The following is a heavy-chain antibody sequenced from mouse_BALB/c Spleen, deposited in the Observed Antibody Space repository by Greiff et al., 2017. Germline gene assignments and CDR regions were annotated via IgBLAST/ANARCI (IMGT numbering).Heavy chain of an antibody. J-gene: IGHJ4*01. CDR2: IDPENGDT. D-gene: IGHD1-1*01. V-gene: IGHV14-4*02. CDR1: GFNIKDYY. Sequence: VQLQQSGAELVKPGASVKLSCTASGFNIKDYYMHWVKQRPEQGLEWIGWIDPENGDTEYAPKFQGKATVTADTSSNTAYLQLSSLTSEDTAVYYCVRAGSIRYAMDDWGQGTSVTVSA. CDR3: VRAGSIRYAMDD.